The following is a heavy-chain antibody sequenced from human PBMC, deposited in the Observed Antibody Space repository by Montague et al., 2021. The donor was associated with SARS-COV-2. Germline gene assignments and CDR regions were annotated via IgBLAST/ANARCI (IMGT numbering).Heavy chain of an antibody. D-gene: IGHD3-3*01. V-gene: IGHV4-61*01. CDR1: GDSVSSSTYY. CDR2: FYYRGTT. Sequence: SETLSLTCTVSGDSVSSSTYYWTRMRQPPGKGLEWIGYFYYRGTTKYNPSLKSRVTISLDTSKNQFSLRLSSVTAADTAVYYCARDGWSDDDYWSGFQRVHDLDVWGRGTTVTVSS. J-gene: IGHJ6*02. CDR3: ARDGWSDDDYWSGFQRVHDLDV.